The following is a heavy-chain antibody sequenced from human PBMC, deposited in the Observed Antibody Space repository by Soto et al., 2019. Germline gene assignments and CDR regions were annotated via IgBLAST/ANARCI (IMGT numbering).Heavy chain of an antibody. CDR3: VRRSPEDAFDI. Sequence: SETLSLTCAVSGGSIISDGYSWNWIRQPPGKGLQWIGHIYEGGNTYYTPSLESRVAISTDKSKNQFSQRLSSVTAADTAVYYCVRRSPEDAFDIWGQGTMVTVSS. CDR1: GGSIISDGYS. J-gene: IGHJ3*02. V-gene: IGHV4-30-2*01. CDR2: IYEGGNT.